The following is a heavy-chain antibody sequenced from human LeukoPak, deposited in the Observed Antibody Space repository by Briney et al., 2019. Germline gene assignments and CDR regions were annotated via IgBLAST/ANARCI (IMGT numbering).Heavy chain of an antibody. J-gene: IGHJ4*02. D-gene: IGHD4-17*01. CDR1: GGSFSGYY. CDR3: AGGYGL. Sequence: SETLSLTCAVYGGSFSGYYWSWIRQPPGKGLEWIGYIYYSGSTNYNPSLKSRVTISVDTSKNQFSLKLSSVTAADTAVYYCAGGYGLWGQGTLVTVSS. V-gene: IGHV4-59*01. CDR2: IYYSGST.